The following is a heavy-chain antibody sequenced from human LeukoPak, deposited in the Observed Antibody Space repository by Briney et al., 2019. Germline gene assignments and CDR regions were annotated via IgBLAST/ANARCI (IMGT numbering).Heavy chain of an antibody. CDR2: IYYSGST. J-gene: IGHJ4*02. CDR3: ARRRAGDRLGYFDY. V-gene: IGHV4-39*07. Sequence: SETLSLTCTVSGGSISSSSYYWGWIRQPPGKGLEWIGSIYYSGSTYYNPSLKSRVTISVDTSKNQFSLKLSSVTAADTAVYYCARRRAGDRLGYFDYWGQGTLVTVSS. CDR1: GGSISSSSYY. D-gene: IGHD7-27*01.